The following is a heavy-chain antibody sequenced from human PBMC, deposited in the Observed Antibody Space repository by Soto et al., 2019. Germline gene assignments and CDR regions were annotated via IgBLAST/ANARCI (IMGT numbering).Heavy chain of an antibody. CDR3: ARKRSQDYALDY. CDR1: GFTFSSYA. Sequence: PGGSLRLSCAASGFTFSSYAMHWVRQAPGKGLEWVAVISYDGSNKYYADSVKGRLTISRDNSKNTLYLQMNSLRAEDTAVYYCARKRSQDYALDYWGQGTLVTVSS. J-gene: IGHJ4*02. V-gene: IGHV3-30-3*01. CDR2: ISYDGSNK. D-gene: IGHD4-17*01.